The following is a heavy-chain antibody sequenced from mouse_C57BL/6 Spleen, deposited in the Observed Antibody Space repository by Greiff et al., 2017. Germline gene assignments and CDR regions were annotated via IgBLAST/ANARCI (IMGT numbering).Heavy chain of an antibody. D-gene: IGHD2-1*01. V-gene: IGHV3-6*01. CDR1: GYSITSGYY. CDR3: ARLLSAMDY. J-gene: IGHJ4*01. Sequence: ESGPGLVKPSQSLSLTCSVTGYSITSGYYWNWIRQFLGNKLEWMGYISYDGSNNYNPSLKNLISITRDTSKNQFFLKLNSVTTEDTATYYCARLLSAMDYWGQGTSVTVSS. CDR2: ISYDGSN.